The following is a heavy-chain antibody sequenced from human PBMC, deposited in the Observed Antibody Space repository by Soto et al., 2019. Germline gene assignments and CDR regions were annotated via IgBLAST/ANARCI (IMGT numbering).Heavy chain of an antibody. CDR2: ISRSGTT. J-gene: IGHJ5*02. V-gene: IGHV4-39*01. D-gene: IGHD4-17*01. Sequence: SETLSLTCTVSGGSISRSSDSWGWFRQPPGEGLEWVATISRSGTTYYSPSLRSRVTISVDTSENQFSLKLTSVTAADTAVYYCARQEYGDGAYSPWGQGTLVTVSS. CDR1: GGSISRSSDS. CDR3: ARQEYGDGAYSP.